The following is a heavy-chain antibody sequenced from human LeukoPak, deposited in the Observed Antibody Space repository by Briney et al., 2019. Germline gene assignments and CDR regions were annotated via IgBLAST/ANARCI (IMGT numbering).Heavy chain of an antibody. Sequence: SETLSLTCTVSGGSISEDYWSWIRQPPGMGLEWIGYVSHSDFNKSNGDITNYNPSLESRITTSRDTSKNQFSLKLSSVTAADTAVYYCVRSHDPYISIAAAGTGFDYWGQGTLVTVSS. J-gene: IGHJ4*02. CDR1: GGSISEDY. V-gene: IGHV4-59*08. D-gene: IGHD6-13*01. CDR3: VRSHDPYISIAAAGTGFDY. CDR2: VSHSDFNKSNGDIT.